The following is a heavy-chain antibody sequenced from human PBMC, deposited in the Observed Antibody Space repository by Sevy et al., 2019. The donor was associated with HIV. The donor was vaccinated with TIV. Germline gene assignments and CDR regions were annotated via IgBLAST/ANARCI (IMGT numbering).Heavy chain of an antibody. J-gene: IGHJ4*02. V-gene: IGHV3-23*01. D-gene: IGHD2-8*01. CDR3: AGEGCTKPHDY. Sequence: GGSLRLSCAASGFTFSKYSMSWVRQPPGKGLEWVSTLSFGCGEINHADSVKGRFTISRDNSKNSLYLQMNNLRAEDTAVYYCAGEGCTKPHDYWGQGTLVTGSS. CDR2: LSFGCGEI. CDR1: GFTFSKYS.